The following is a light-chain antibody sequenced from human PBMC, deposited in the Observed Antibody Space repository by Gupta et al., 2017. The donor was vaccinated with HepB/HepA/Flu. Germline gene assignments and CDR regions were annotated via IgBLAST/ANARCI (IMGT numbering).Light chain of an antibody. CDR1: NLGSKW. CDR3: QAWDINTGI. J-gene: IGLJ1*01. V-gene: IGLV3-1*01. Sequence: SYEVTQPPSVSVSPGRTASITCSEENLGSKWVSWYQQRPGQSPVFVMYQDTSRRSGIPERFSGSNFVNTATLTITGTQPVDEGDYYCQAWDINTGIFGAGTKVTVL. CDR2: QDT.